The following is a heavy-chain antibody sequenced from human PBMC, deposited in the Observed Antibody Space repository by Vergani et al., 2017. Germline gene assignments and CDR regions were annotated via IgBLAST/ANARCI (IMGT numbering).Heavy chain of an antibody. CDR1: GFTFSHYS. CDR3: VRDVRVSRT. J-gene: IGHJ3*01. CDR2: ISGKNDDV. V-gene: IGHV3-21*01. Sequence: EVQMVESGGGLVKPGGSLRLSCVASGFTFSHYSMNWVRQAPGKGLEWVSSISGKNDDVNYAESVKGRFTITRDNAKNSLYLDMSSLRAEDTAVYYCVRDVRVSRTWGQGTLVAVSS.